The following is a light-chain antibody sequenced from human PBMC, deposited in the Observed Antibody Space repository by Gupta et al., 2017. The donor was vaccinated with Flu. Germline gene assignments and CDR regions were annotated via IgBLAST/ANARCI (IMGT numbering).Light chain of an antibody. CDR2: QDT. Sequence: CSGDKLGNKYASWYQQKPGQSPVLVIYQDTKRPSGIPERFSGSNSGNTATLTISGTQAMDEADYYCQAWDSGTYVFGTGTMVTVL. J-gene: IGLJ1*01. V-gene: IGLV3-1*01. CDR3: QAWDSGTYV. CDR1: KLGNKY.